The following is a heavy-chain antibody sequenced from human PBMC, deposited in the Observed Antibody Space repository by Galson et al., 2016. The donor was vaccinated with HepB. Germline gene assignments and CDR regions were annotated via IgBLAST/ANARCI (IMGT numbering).Heavy chain of an antibody. CDR3: AKALPSWYFDL. V-gene: IGHV3-23*01. CDR1: GFTFSNYD. J-gene: IGHJ2*01. Sequence: SLRLSSAASGFTFSNYDMSWVRQAPGKGLEWVSSISTSGDGTTYADSVKGRFAISRDNPKNTLSLEMNSLRAEDTAIYYCAKALPSWYFDLWGRGTLVTVSS. CDR2: ISTSGDGT.